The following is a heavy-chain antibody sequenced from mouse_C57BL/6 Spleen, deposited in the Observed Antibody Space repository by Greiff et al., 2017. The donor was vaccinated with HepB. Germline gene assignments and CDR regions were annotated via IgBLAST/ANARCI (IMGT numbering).Heavy chain of an antibody. J-gene: IGHJ4*01. Sequence: QVQLQQPGAELVKPGASVKLSCKASGYTFTSYWMHWVKQRPGQGLEWIGMIHPNSGSTNYNEKFKSKATLTVDKSSSTAYMQLSSLTSEDSAVYYCARGIYGSSQYYAMDYWGQGTSVTVSS. V-gene: IGHV1-64*01. CDR3: ARGIYGSSQYYAMDY. CDR1: GYTFTSYW. D-gene: IGHD1-1*01. CDR2: IHPNSGST.